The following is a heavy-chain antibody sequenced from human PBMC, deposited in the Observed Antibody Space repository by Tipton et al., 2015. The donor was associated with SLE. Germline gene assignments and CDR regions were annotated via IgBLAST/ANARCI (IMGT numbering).Heavy chain of an antibody. D-gene: IGHD6-19*01. V-gene: IGHV3-15*01. CDR3: TTAMGIAVYYYYYGMDV. Sequence: LTCAVYGGSFSGYYWSWVRQAPGKGLEWVGRIKSKTDGGTTDYAAPVKGRFTISRDDSKNTLYLQMNSLKTEDTAVYYCTTAMGIAVYYYYYGMDVWGQGTTVTVSS. CDR2: IKSKTDGGTT. J-gene: IGHJ6*02. CDR1: GGSFSGYY.